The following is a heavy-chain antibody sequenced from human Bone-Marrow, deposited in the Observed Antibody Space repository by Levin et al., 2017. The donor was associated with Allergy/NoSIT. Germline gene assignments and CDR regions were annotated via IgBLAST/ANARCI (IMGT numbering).Heavy chain of an antibody. Sequence: PGGSLRLSCAASGFTFSSYAMHWVRQAPGKGLEYVSGISSNGGSTYYANSVKGRFTISRDNSKNTLYLQMGSLRAEDMAVYHCARIGTASATDYWGQGTLVTVSS. D-gene: IGHD6-13*01. CDR3: ARIGTASATDY. CDR2: ISSNGGST. CDR1: GFTFSSYA. J-gene: IGHJ4*02. V-gene: IGHV3-64*01.